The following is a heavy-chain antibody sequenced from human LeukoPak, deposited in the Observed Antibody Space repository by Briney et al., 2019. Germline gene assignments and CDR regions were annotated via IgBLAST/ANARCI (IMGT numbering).Heavy chain of an antibody. J-gene: IGHJ6*03. V-gene: IGHV4-38-2*02. CDR1: GYSISSGYY. D-gene: IGHD3-10*01. CDR2: INHSGST. CDR3: ARGRTVRGAIKFYYYMDV. Sequence: SETLSLTCTVSGYSISSGYYWSWIRQPPGKGLEWIGEINHSGSTNYNPSLKSRVTISIDTSKNQFSLKLSSVTAADTAVYYCARGRTVRGAIKFYYYMDVWGKGTTVTVSS.